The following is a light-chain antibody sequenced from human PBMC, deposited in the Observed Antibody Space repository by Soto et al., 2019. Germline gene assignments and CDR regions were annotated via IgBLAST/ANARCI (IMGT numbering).Light chain of an antibody. CDR2: HAS. J-gene: IGKJ1*01. Sequence: DIQMTQSPSTLPASVGYRVTITCRASQSISNWLAWYPQKPGTAPKVLIYHASNLQSGVPSRFSGSGSGTEFTLTISSLQPDDFATYDCQQYNSYSFGEWTKG. CDR1: QSISNW. CDR3: QQYNSYS. V-gene: IGKV1-5*01.